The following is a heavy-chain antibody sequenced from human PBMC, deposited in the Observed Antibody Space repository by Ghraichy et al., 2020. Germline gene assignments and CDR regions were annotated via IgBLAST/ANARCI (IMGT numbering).Heavy chain of an antibody. CDR3: AKNFKGPTYYGSGSFDY. D-gene: IGHD3-10*01. V-gene: IGHV3-23*01. J-gene: IGHJ4*02. CDR1: GFTFSSYA. CDR2: ISGSGFST. Sequence: GESLNISCVASGFTFSSYAMSWVRQAPGKGLEWVSAISGSGFSTYYADSVKGRFTISRDNSKNTLYLQMNSLRAEDTAVYFCAKNFKGPTYYGSGSFDYWGQGTLVTVSS.